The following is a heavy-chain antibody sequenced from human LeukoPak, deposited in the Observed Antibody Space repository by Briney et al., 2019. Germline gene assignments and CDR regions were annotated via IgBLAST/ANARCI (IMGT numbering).Heavy chain of an antibody. D-gene: IGHD5-18*01. CDR1: GFTFSSYA. V-gene: IGHV3-23*01. CDR3: AKDTGYRPRDDAFDI. CDR2: ISGSGGST. Sequence: PGGSLRLSCAASGFTFSSYAMSWVRQAPGNGLEWVSAISGSGGSTYYADSVKGRFTISRDNSKNTLYLQMSSLRAEDTAVYYCAKDTGYRPRDDAFDIWGQGTMVTVSS. J-gene: IGHJ3*02.